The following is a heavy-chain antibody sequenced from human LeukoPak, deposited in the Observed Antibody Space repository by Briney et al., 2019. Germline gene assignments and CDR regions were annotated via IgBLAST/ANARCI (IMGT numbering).Heavy chain of an antibody. V-gene: IGHV3-23*01. CDR2: IRVTDGSA. Sequence: GGSLRLSCAASGFPFSTYDMTWVRQAPGKALEWVSAIRVTDGSAYYADSVKGRFTISRDNSKNTLYLQMNSLRAEDTAVYYCAKASDYDFWSGYYPNYYYYYYMDVWGKGTTVTVSS. D-gene: IGHD3-3*01. J-gene: IGHJ6*03. CDR3: AKASDYDFWSGYYPNYYYYYYMDV. CDR1: GFPFSTYD.